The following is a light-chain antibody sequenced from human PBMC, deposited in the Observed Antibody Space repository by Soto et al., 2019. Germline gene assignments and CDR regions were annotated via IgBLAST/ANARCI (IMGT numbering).Light chain of an antibody. Sequence: EIVLTQSPGTLSLSPGERATLSCRASQSVSSSYLAWYQQKPGQAPRLLIYGASSRATGIPDRFGGSGSGTDFTLTISRLEPEDFAVYYCQQYGSSPPFTFGQGTKVDSK. CDR1: QSVSSSY. CDR2: GAS. CDR3: QQYGSSPPFT. J-gene: IGKJ1*01. V-gene: IGKV3-20*01.